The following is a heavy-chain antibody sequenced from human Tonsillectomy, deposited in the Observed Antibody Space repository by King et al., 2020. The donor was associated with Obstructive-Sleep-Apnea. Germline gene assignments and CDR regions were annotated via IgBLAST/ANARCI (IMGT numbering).Heavy chain of an antibody. J-gene: IGHJ4*02. Sequence: VQLQESGPGLVKPSETLSLTCTVSGTSISDYYWSWIRQPPGKGLEWVGYMYYSGNTNFNLSLQSRVTISADTSKIQFSLRLSSVTAADTAVYYCARHRGVEDYGGYGDYFDYWGQGTLVTVSS. V-gene: IGHV4-59*08. CDR3: ARHRGVEDYGGYGDYFDY. CDR2: MYYSGNT. D-gene: IGHD5-12*01. CDR1: GTSISDYY.